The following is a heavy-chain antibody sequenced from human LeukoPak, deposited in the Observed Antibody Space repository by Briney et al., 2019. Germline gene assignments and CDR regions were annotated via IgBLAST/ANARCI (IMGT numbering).Heavy chain of an antibody. CDR3: ARVRDGYSNYFDY. CDR1: GFTFSSYD. Sequence: GGSLRLSCAASGFTFSSYDMHWVRQATGKGLEWVSAIVTAGDTYYPGSVKGRFTISRENAKNSLYLQMNGLRAGDTAVYYCARVRDGYSNYFDYWGQGTLVTVSS. D-gene: IGHD5-24*01. J-gene: IGHJ4*02. V-gene: IGHV3-13*04. CDR2: IVTAGDT.